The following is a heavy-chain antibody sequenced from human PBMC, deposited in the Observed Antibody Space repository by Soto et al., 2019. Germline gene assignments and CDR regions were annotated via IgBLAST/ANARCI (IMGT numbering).Heavy chain of an antibody. Sequence: QVPLQESGPRLVRPSGTLSLTCTVSSGSITSANWWSWVRQPPGRGLEWIGEIYHSGSTNYNLSLKSRATLSVDKSKNQFSLSLSSVTAADTAIYYCARRGGGVVLAATTPFVYWGQGTLVTVSS. V-gene: IGHV4-4*02. CDR3: ARRGGGVVLAATTPFVY. CDR1: SGSITSANW. CDR2: IYHSGST. D-gene: IGHD2-15*01. J-gene: IGHJ4*02.